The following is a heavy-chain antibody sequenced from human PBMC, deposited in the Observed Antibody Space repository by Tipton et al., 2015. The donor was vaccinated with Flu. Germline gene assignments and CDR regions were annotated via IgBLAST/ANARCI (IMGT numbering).Heavy chain of an antibody. V-gene: IGHV4-34*01. D-gene: IGHD2-15*01. J-gene: IGHJ3*02. CDR3: AKHCSGGSCSHAFDI. CDR2: INHSGST. CDR1: GGSFSGYY. Sequence: LRLSCAVYGGSFSGYYWSWIRQPPGKGLEWVGEINHSGSTNYNPSLKSRVTISVDTSKNQFSLKLTSVTAADTAVYYCAKHCSGGSCSHAFDIWGRGTMVTVSS.